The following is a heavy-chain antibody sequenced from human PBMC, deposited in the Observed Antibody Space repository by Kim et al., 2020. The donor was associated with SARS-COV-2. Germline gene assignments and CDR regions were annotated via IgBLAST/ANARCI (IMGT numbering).Heavy chain of an antibody. J-gene: IGHJ3*02. D-gene: IGHD3-22*01. CDR2: FSGSGGST. V-gene: IGHV3-23*01. CDR1: GFTFSSYA. CDR3: AKQYYYDSSGYYYIGDDAFDI. Sequence: GGSLRLSCAASGFTFSSYAMSWVRQAPGKGLEWVSAFSGSGGSTYYADSVKGRFTISRDNSKNTLYLQMNSLRAEDTAVYYCAKQYYYDSSGYYYIGDDAFDIWGQGTMVTVSS.